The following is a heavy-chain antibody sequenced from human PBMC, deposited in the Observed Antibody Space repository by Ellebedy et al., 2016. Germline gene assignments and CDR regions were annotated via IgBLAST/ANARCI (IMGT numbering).Heavy chain of an antibody. J-gene: IGHJ6*02. CDR1: GFTFNRYT. V-gene: IGHV3-21*01. Sequence: GGSLRLSCAASGFTFNRYTMNWVRQAPGKGLEWISSISSSSSYIYYADSVKGRFTISRDNAKNSLYLQMNSLKAEDTAVYYCAKDYDYGDYEGGLDVWGQGTTVTVSS. CDR2: ISSSSSYI. D-gene: IGHD4-17*01. CDR3: AKDYDYGDYEGGLDV.